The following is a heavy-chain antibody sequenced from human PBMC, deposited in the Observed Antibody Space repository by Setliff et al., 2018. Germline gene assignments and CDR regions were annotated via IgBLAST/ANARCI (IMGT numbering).Heavy chain of an antibody. CDR2: ISYSGTP. J-gene: IGHJ4*01. CDR1: DDSFTSSRYY. Sequence: SETLSLTCTVSDDSFTSSRYYWGWIRQAPGSGLEWIGSISYSGTPYYNASVESRVTIPIDTSRNQFSLGLRSVTVADTATYYCVRPGGTTVVARHFDYWGAGILVTVSS. V-gene: IGHV4-39*01. D-gene: IGHD2-15*01. CDR3: VRPGGTTVVARHFDY.